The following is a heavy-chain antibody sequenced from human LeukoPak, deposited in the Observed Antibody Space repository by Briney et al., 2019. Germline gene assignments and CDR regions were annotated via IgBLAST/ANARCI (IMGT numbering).Heavy chain of an antibody. CDR3: ARDYPMYYYDSSGYYLAWFDP. CDR2: INPNSGGT. V-gene: IGHV1-2*02. CDR1: GYTFTGYY. D-gene: IGHD3-22*01. J-gene: IGHJ5*02. Sequence: ASVKVSFKASGYTFTGYYMHWVRQALGQGLEWMGWINPNSGGTNYAQKFQGRVTMTRDTSISTAYMELSRLRSDDTAVYYCARDYPMYYYDSSGYYLAWFDPWGQGTLVTVSS.